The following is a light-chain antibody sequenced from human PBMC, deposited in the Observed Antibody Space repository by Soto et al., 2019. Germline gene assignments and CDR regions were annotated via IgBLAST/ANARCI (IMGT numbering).Light chain of an antibody. V-gene: IGKV3-20*01. J-gene: IGKJ1*01. CDR3: LHDYNYPRT. Sequence: IVLAQSPGTLSLSPGARATLSCRASQSVSSNYLAWYQQKPGQAPRLLIYGASTRATGIPDRFSGSGSGTDFTLTISSLQPEDFATYFCLHDYNYPRTFGQGTKVE. CDR2: GAS. CDR1: QSVSSNY.